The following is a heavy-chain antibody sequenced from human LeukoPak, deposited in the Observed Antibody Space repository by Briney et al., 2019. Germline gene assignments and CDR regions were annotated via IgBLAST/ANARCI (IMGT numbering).Heavy chain of an antibody. CDR1: GFTFSDYY. CDR2: ISSSGSTI. V-gene: IGHV3-11*01. D-gene: IGHD3-3*01. Sequence: GGSLRLSCAASGFTFSDYYMSWIRQAPGKGLEWVSYISSSGSTIHYADSVKGRFTISRDNAKNSLYLQMNSLRAEDTAVYYCARSRLTIFGVVIITYYYMDVWGKGTTVTVSS. CDR3: ARSRLTIFGVVIITYYYMDV. J-gene: IGHJ6*03.